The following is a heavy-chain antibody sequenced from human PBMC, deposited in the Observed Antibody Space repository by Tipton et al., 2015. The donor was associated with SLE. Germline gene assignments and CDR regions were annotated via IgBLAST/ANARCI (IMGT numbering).Heavy chain of an antibody. V-gene: IGHV4-59*01. Sequence: TLSLTCTVSGGSISSYYWSWIRQPPGKGLEWIGYIYYSGSTNYNPSLKSRVTISVDTSKNQFSLKLSSVTAADTAVYYCARGVTIFGVVIGAFDIWGQGTMVTVSS. J-gene: IGHJ3*02. CDR1: GGSISSYY. CDR3: ARGVTIFGVVIGAFDI. D-gene: IGHD3-3*01. CDR2: IYYSGST.